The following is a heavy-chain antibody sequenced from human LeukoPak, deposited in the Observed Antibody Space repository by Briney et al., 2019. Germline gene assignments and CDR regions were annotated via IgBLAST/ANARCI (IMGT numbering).Heavy chain of an antibody. V-gene: IGHV4-59*08. CDR1: GVSIGGYY. CDR3: ARHSADRAFDI. Sequence: SETLSLTCTVSGVSIGGYYWSWLRQPPGKGLEWLGYTHHSGTNNYNPSVGSRLTTSVDTSRKQVSLKLSSVTAADTAVYYCARHSADRAFDILGQGTMVTVSS. D-gene: IGHD6-25*01. CDR2: THHSGTN. J-gene: IGHJ3*02.